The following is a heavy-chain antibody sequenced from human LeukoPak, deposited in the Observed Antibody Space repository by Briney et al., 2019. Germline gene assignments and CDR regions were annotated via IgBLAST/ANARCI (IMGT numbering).Heavy chain of an antibody. CDR2: INPNSGGT. V-gene: IGHV1-2*02. J-gene: IGHJ4*02. D-gene: IGHD4-17*01. CDR3: ASGDYGDPPLNY. Sequence: ASVKVSCKASGYTFTGYYMHWVRQAPGQGLEWMGWINPNSGGTNYAQKFQGRVAMTRDTSISTAYMELSRLRFDDTAVYYCASGDYGDPPLNYWGQGTLVTVSS. CDR1: GYTFTGYY.